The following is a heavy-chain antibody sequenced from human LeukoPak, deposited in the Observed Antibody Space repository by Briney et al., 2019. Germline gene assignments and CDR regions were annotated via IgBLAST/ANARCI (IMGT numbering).Heavy chain of an antibody. J-gene: IGHJ5*02. V-gene: IGHV3-30*18. Sequence: GMSLRLSCAASGVTLSPYGMHWVRQAPGKGLEWVAVISYEGGTQHYADSVKGRFIISGDNPRNSLYLQMNILRTEDTAVYYCAKEGTPQVSTWYDLWGQGTQVIVSS. D-gene: IGHD3-10*01. CDR3: AKEGTPQVSTWYDL. CDR2: ISYEGGTQ. CDR1: GVTLSPYG.